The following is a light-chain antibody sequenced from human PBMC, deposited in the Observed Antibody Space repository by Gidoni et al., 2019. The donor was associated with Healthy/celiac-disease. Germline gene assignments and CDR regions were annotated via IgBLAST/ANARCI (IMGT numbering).Light chain of an antibody. CDR3: QSYDSSLSGYV. CDR1: SCNIGAGYD. CDR2: GNS. V-gene: IGLV1-40*01. J-gene: IGLJ1*01. Sequence: TISCTGSSCNIGAGYDVHWYQQLPGTAPKLLIYGNSNRPSGVPDRFSGSKSGTSASLAITGLQAEDEADYYCQSYDSSLSGYVFGTGTKVTVL.